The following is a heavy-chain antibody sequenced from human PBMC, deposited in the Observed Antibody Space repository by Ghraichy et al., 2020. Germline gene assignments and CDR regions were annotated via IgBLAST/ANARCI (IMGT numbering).Heavy chain of an antibody. J-gene: IGHJ4*02. CDR2: IYHSGST. Sequence: SETLSPTCTVSGYSISSGYYWGWIRQPPGKGLEWIGSIYHSGSTYYNPSLKSRVTISVDTSKNQFSLKLSSVTAADTAVYYCARECDDSSGYPFDYWGQGTLVTVSS. D-gene: IGHD3-22*01. V-gene: IGHV4-38-2*02. CDR1: GYSISSGYY. CDR3: ARECDDSSGYPFDY.